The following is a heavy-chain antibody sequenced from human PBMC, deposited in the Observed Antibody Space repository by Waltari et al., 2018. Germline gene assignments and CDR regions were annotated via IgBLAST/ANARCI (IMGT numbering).Heavy chain of an antibody. V-gene: IGHV4-61*09. D-gene: IGHD6-19*01. J-gene: IGHJ6*02. CDR1: GGSISSGSYY. CDR2: IYTRGST. CDR3: ARGVAVAIYYYYGMDV. Sequence: QVQLQESGPGLVKPSQTLSLTCTVSGGSISSGSYYWSWIRQPAGKGLEGIGDIYTRGSTNYTPSLKRRVTLALDTSKNQFSLQLSSVTAADTAVYYCARGVAVAIYYYYGMDVWGQGTTVTVSS.